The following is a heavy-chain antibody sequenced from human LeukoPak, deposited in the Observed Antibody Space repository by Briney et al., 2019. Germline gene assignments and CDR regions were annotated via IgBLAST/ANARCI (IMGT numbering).Heavy chain of an antibody. CDR3: ARESYDFWSGKAYYFDY. D-gene: IGHD3-3*01. J-gene: IGHJ4*02. Sequence: PGGSLRLSCAASGFTFSSYAMHWVRQAPGKGQEWVAVISYDGSNKYYADSVKGRFTISRDNSKNTLYLQMNSLRAEDTAVYYCARESYDFWSGKAYYFDYWGQGTLVTVSS. CDR2: ISYDGSNK. V-gene: IGHV3-30-3*01. CDR1: GFTFSSYA.